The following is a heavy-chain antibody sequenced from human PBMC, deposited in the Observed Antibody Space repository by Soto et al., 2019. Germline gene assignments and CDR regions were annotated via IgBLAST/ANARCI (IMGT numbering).Heavy chain of an antibody. Sequence: ASVKVSCKASGYTFTSYAMHWVRQAPGQGLEWMGWINAGNGNTKYSQKFQGRVTITGDTSASTAYMELSSLRSEDTAVYYCARAEGYYSFDYWGQGTLVTVSS. CDR1: GYTFTSYA. CDR2: INAGNGNT. CDR3: ARAEGYYSFDY. D-gene: IGHD3-22*01. V-gene: IGHV1-3*01. J-gene: IGHJ4*02.